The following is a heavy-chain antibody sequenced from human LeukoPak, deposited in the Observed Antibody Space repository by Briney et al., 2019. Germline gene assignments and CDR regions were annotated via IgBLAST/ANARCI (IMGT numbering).Heavy chain of an antibody. CDR2: INHSGST. J-gene: IGHJ3*02. CDR1: GVSFSGYY. Sequence: SGTLSLTCAVYGVSFSGYYWSWIRQPPGKGLEWIGEINHSGSTNYNPSLKSRVTISVDTSKNQFSLKLRSVTPADTAVYYCARGGRGYCSGGSCYARVRAFDIWGQGTMVTVSS. V-gene: IGHV4-34*01. D-gene: IGHD2-15*01. CDR3: ARGGRGYCSGGSCYARVRAFDI.